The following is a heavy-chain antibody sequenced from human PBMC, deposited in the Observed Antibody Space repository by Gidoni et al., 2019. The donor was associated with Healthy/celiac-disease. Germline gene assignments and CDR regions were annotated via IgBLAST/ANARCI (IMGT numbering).Heavy chain of an antibody. V-gene: IGHV3-23*01. CDR3: AAVVVITTTTH. D-gene: IGHD3-22*01. Sequence: EVQLLESGGGLVQHGGSLRFSFAASGFTFSSYAMSWVRQAPGKGLEWVSAISGSGGSTYYADSVKCRFTIYRDNYKNTLYLQMNSLRAEDTAVYYCAAVVVITTTTHWGQGTLVTVSS. CDR1: GFTFSSYA. J-gene: IGHJ4*02. CDR2: ISGSGGST.